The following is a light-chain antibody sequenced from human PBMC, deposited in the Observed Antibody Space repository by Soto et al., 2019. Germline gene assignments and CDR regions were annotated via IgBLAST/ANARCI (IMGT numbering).Light chain of an antibody. V-gene: IGKV1-39*01. J-gene: IGKJ1*01. CDR1: QSISSY. Sequence: DIQMTQSPSSLSASVGDRVTITCRASQSISSYLNWYQQKPRKAPKLLIYAAATLQSGVPSRSSGSASGTDFTLTISSLQHEDFANYYDQQSYSNSWTFGQGTKVEIK. CDR3: QQSYSNSWT. CDR2: AAA.